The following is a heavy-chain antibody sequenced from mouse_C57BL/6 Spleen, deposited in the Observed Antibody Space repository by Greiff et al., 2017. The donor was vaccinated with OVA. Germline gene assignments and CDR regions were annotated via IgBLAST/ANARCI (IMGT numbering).Heavy chain of an antibody. CDR2: ISGGGGNT. Sequence: EVKVVESGGGLVKPGGSLKLSCAASGFTFSSYTMSWVRQTPEKRLEWVATISGGGGNTYYPDSVKGRFTISRDNAKNTLYLQMSSLRSEDTALYYCARRGYGPRDSFDYWGQGTTLTVSS. V-gene: IGHV5-9*01. CDR3: ARRGYGPRDSFDY. J-gene: IGHJ2*01. D-gene: IGHD1-1*02. CDR1: GFTFSSYT.